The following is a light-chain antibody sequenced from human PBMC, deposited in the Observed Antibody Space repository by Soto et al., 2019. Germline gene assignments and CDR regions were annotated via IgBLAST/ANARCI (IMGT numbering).Light chain of an antibody. J-gene: IGKJ4*01. CDR3: QQYNVWPLN. Sequence: EIVMTQSAATLSVSPGERATLSCRPSQSVGSNLAWYQQKPGQAPRLLIYGASTRATGIPARFSGSGSGTEFTLTISSLQSEDFAVYYCQQYNVWPLNFGGGTKVEIE. V-gene: IGKV3-15*01. CDR2: GAS. CDR1: QSVGSN.